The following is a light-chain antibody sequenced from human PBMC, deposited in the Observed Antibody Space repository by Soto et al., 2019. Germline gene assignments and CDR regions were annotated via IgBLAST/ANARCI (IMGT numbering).Light chain of an antibody. CDR2: GAS. CDR1: QSVSSN. CDR3: RQYNNWWT. J-gene: IGKJ1*01. V-gene: IGKV3-15*01. Sequence: EVVVAQSPAPPSVSPGERDTLSCRASQSVSSNLAWYQQKPGQAPRLLIYGASTRATGIPARFSGSGSGTEFTLTISSLQSEDFAVYYCRQYNNWWTFGQGTKVDIK.